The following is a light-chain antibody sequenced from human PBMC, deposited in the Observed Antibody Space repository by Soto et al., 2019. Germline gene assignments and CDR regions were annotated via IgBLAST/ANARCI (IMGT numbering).Light chain of an antibody. CDR3: QQSFRLPLT. J-gene: IGKJ4*01. CDR1: QNIRNY. CDR2: STS. Sequence: DIQMTQSPSSLSASVGDSITITCRTGQNIRNYLSWYQLKPGEAPKLLIHSTSSLQSAVPSRFSGSGSGTDFTLTISSLQPEDFATYYCQQSFRLPLTFGGGTKVDIK. V-gene: IGKV1-39*01.